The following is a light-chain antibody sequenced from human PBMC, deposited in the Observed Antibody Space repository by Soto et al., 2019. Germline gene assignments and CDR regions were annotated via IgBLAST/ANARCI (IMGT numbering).Light chain of an antibody. CDR2: GAS. V-gene: IGKV3-20*01. J-gene: IGKJ1*01. CDR1: QSVSSSY. CDR3: PQYGSSPRT. Sequence: EIVLTQSPGTLSLSPGERATLSCRASQSVSSSYLAWYQQKPGQAPRLLIYGASSRATGIPNRFSGSGSGTDFTLTISRLDPEDFAVYYCPQYGSSPRTFGQGTKVEIK.